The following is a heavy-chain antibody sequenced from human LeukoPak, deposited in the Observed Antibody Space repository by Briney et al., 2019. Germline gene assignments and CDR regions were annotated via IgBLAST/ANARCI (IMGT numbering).Heavy chain of an antibody. CDR2: IYPGVSDT. Sequence: GESLKISCKGSGYSFTSYCIGWVRQMPGKGLEWMGIIYPGVSDTRYSPSFQGQVTISADKSISTAYLQWSSLKASDTAMYYCARHGHYYDSSGYYFAFDYWGQGTLVTVSS. J-gene: IGHJ4*02. V-gene: IGHV5-51*01. CDR1: GYSFTSYC. CDR3: ARHGHYYDSSGYYFAFDY. D-gene: IGHD3-22*01.